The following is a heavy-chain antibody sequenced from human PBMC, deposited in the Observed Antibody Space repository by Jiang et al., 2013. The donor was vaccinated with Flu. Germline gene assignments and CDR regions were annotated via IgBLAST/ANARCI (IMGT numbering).Heavy chain of an antibody. CDR3: STAEVG. J-gene: IGHJ4*02. CDR2: IREDGSEK. CDR1: GFTFSRYW. Sequence: RLSCAVSGFTFSRYWMSWVRQASGKGLEWVATIREDGSEKYYVDSVKGRFAISRDNTKNSLYLQMNSLRDEDTAVYYCSTAEVGWGQGTLVTVSS. V-gene: IGHV3-7*03.